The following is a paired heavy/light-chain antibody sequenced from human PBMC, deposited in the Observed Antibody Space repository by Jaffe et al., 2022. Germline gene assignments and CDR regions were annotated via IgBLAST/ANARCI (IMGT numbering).Heavy chain of an antibody. CDR1: GFTFSNYG. V-gene: IGHV3-30*18. Sequence: QVQLVQSGGGVVQPGKSLRLSCAASGFTFSNYGMQWVRQAPGKGLEWLAVISYDGSNTYYTNSVRGRFIISRDNSKNTLYLQMSSLRGEDTATYYCAKDEGHYNFWSGYLVTWGQGTMVTVSS. CDR3: AKDEGHYNFWSGYLVT. CDR2: ISYDGSNT. D-gene: IGHD3-3*01. J-gene: IGHJ3*01.
Light chain of an antibody. Sequence: DIVMTQTPLSLSVTPGQPASISCKSSRSLLHGSGKTFLYWFLQRPGQPPQLLIYEGSNRFSGVPDRFSGSGSGTDFTLKISRVEAEDVGVYYCMQSIQLLYTFGQGTSLEIK. J-gene: IGKJ2*01. CDR3: MQSIQLLYT. CDR1: RSLLHGSGKTF. CDR2: EGS. V-gene: IGKV2D-29*01.